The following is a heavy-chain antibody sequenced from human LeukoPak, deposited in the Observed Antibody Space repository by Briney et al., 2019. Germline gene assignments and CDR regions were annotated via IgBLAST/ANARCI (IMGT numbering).Heavy chain of an antibody. CDR1: EFTFSSYA. CDR3: ATSIVGFSYDEHLQH. CDR2: ISGSGGST. J-gene: IGHJ1*01. Sequence: PGGSLRLSCAASEFTFSSYAMSWVRQAPGKGLEWVSAISGSGGSTYYADSVKGRFTISRDNSKNTLYLQMNSLRAEDTAVYYCATSIVGFSYDEHLQHWGQGTLVTVSS. D-gene: IGHD1-26*01. V-gene: IGHV3-23*01.